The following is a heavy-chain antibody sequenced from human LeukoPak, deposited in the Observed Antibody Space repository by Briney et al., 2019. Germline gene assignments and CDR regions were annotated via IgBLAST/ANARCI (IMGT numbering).Heavy chain of an antibody. J-gene: IGHJ4*02. CDR2: INPNSGGT. D-gene: IGHD2-2*01. CDR3: ARDYCSSTSCYDY. Sequence: ASVKVSCKASGYTFTGYYMHWVRQAPGQGLEWMGWINPNSGGTNYAQKFQGRVTMTRDTSISTAYMELSRLRSDDTAVYYCARDYCSSTSCYDYWGQGTLVTVSS. CDR1: GYTFTGYY. V-gene: IGHV1-2*02.